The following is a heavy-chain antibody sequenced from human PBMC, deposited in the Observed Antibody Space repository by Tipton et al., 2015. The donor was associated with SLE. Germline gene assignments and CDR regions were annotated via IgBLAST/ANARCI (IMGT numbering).Heavy chain of an antibody. Sequence: TLSLTCTVSGGSITNDAYYWSWIRQSPGKGLEWIGYIYYDGNSHYNPSLKSRLSISVDTSKNQFSLKLSSVTAADTAVYYCARGSSGYQHVDYWGQGTLVTVSS. V-gene: IGHV4-31*03. CDR1: GGSITNDAYY. D-gene: IGHD3-22*01. J-gene: IGHJ4*02. CDR3: ARGSSGYQHVDY. CDR2: IYYDGNS.